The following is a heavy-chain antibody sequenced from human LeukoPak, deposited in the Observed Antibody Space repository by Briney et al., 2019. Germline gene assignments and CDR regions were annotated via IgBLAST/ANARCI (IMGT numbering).Heavy chain of an antibody. CDR1: GYSLTGVS. V-gene: IGHV1-24*01. D-gene: IGHD2-2*01. Sequence: ASVKVSCKVSGYSLTGVSKYWVRQAPGKGLEWMGGFDLDGAGETFFAQKFEGRVTMTVDTSTDTVCMELSSLRSDDTAVYYCAMGDPYQLLEYWGQGTLVTVSS. J-gene: IGHJ4*02. CDR2: FDLDGAGET. CDR3: AMGDPYQLLEY.